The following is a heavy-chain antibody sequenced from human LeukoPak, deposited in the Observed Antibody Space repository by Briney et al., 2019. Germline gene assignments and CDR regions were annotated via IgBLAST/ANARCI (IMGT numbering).Heavy chain of an antibody. CDR3: ARNNGMDV. V-gene: IGHV3-7*03. CDR1: GFTLSNHW. CDR2: VNRDGSET. J-gene: IGHJ6*02. Sequence: GGALRLSCAASGFTLSNHWMTWVRQVPGRGPEWVANVNRDGSETYYLDSVKGRFTISKDNAKNSLYLQMNSLRAEDTALYHCARNNGMDVWGQGTTVIVSS.